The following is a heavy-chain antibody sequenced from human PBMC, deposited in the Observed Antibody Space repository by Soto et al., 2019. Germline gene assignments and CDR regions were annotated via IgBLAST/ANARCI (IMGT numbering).Heavy chain of an antibody. D-gene: IGHD5-18*01. CDR3: ARSSGSGYSYVYYYYYGMDV. Sequence: SQTLSLTCAISGDSVSSNSAAWNWIRQSPSRGLEWLGRTYYRSKWYNDYAVSVKSRITINPDTSKNQFSLQLNSVTPEDTAVYYCARSSGSGYSYVYYYYYGMDVWGQGTTVTVS. CDR1: GDSVSSNSAA. V-gene: IGHV6-1*01. J-gene: IGHJ6*02. CDR2: TYYRSKWYN.